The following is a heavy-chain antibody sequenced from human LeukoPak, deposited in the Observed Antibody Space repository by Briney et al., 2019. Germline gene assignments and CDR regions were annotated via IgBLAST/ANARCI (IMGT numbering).Heavy chain of an antibody. V-gene: IGHV4-4*07. J-gene: IGHJ4*02. CDR3: PRGIYGYYGLGY. CDR2: IYTSGST. D-gene: IGHD4-17*01. CDR1: GDSISSYY. Sequence: WESLSLTCSVSGDSISSYYWSWIRQPAGKGLEWIVRIYTSGSTNYNPSLKNRVTMSRDTSTNEFSLKLSSATAADTAVYLCPRGIYGYYGLGYWGQGTLVTVSS.